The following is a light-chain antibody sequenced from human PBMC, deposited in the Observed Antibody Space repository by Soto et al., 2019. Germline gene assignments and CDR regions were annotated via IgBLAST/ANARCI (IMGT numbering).Light chain of an antibody. J-gene: IGKJ2*01. CDR2: GAS. CDR1: QSVNSN. CDR3: QQYKNWPPVT. V-gene: IGKV3-15*01. Sequence: EIVMTQSPATLSVSPGERVTLSCRASQSVNSNLVWYQQKPGQAPRLLIYGASTRATGIPARFSGSGSGTDFTLPISSLQSEDFAVYYCQQYKNWPPVTFGQGTKLEIK.